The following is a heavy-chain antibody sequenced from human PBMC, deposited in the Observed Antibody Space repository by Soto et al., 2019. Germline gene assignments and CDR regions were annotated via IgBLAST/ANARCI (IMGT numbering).Heavy chain of an antibody. Sequence: PSETLSLTCTVSGGSISSGGYYWSWIRQHPGKGLEWIGYIYYSGSTYYNPSLKSRVTISVDTSKNQFSLKLSSVTAADTAVYYCARRITIFGVAVFDYWGQGTLVTVSS. V-gene: IGHV4-31*03. J-gene: IGHJ4*02. CDR2: IYYSGST. CDR1: GGSISSGGYY. D-gene: IGHD3-3*01. CDR3: ARRITIFGVAVFDY.